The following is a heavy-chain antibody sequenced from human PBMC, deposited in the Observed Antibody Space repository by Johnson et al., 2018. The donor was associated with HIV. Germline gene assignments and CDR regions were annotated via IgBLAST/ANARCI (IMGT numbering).Heavy chain of an antibody. D-gene: IGHD7-27*01. Sequence: VQLVESGGGLVQPGGSLRLSCAASGFTFSSYWMSWVRQAPGKGLEWVANIKQDGSEKYYVDSVKGRFTISRDNAKNSLYLQMNSLRAEDTAVYYCARVKSYGNWGSRKGGRGSRAAFDIWGQGTMVTVSS. CDR2: IKQDGSEK. J-gene: IGHJ3*02. V-gene: IGHV3-7*01. CDR1: GFTFSSYW. CDR3: ARVKSYGNWGSRKGGRGSRAAFDI.